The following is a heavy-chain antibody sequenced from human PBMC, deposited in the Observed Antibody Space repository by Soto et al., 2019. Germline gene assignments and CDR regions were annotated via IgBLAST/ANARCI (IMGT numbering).Heavy chain of an antibody. Sequence: QVQLVQSGAEVKKPGSSVKVSCKASGGTFSSYAISWVRQAPGQGLEWMGGISPIFGTANYAQKFQGRVPITADEAMSTAYRTLSSLRSEDTAVYYCARVANDFWSGYYRGRWFDSWGQGTLVTVSS. CDR1: GGTFSSYA. CDR3: ARVANDFWSGYYRGRWFDS. V-gene: IGHV1-69*01. CDR2: ISPIFGTA. D-gene: IGHD3-3*01. J-gene: IGHJ5*01.